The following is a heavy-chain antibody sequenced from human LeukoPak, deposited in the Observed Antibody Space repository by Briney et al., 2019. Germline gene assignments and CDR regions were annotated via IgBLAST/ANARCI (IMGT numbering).Heavy chain of an antibody. D-gene: IGHD6-13*01. J-gene: IGHJ4*02. Sequence: PGGSLRLSCATSGFTFDDYAMHWVWEAPGKDLEWVSGISWNSGSIGYADSVKGRFTISRDNAKNSLYLQMNSLRAEDTALYYCAKDLPMGGIAAAESDYWGQGTLVTVSS. V-gene: IGHV3-9*01. CDR3: AKDLPMGGIAAAESDY. CDR2: ISWNSGSI. CDR1: GFTFDDYA.